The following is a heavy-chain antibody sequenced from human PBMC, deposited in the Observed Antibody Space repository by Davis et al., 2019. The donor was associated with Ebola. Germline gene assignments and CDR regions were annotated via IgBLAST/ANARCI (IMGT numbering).Heavy chain of an antibody. J-gene: IGHJ4*02. Sequence: ASVKVSCKASGYTFTGYYMHWVRQAPGQGLEWMGWINPNSGGTNYAQKFQGRVTMTRDTSISTAYMELSRLRSDDTAVYYCARPKYYYGSGTQSPLDYWGQGTLVTVSS. V-gene: IGHV1-2*02. CDR3: ARPKYYYGSGTQSPLDY. CDR1: GYTFTGYY. D-gene: IGHD3-10*01. CDR2: INPNSGGT.